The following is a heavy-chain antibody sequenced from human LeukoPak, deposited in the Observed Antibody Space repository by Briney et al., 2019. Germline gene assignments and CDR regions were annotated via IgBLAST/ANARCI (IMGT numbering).Heavy chain of an antibody. J-gene: IGHJ3*02. CDR3: ATGPDAFDI. Sequence: GASVKVSCKASGGTFSSYAISWVRQAPGQGLEWMGGIIPIFGTANYAQKFQGRVTMAEDTSTDTAYMELSSLRSEDTAVYYCATGPDAFDIWGQGTMVTVSS. CDR1: GGTFSSYA. CDR2: IIPIFGTA. V-gene: IGHV1-69*06.